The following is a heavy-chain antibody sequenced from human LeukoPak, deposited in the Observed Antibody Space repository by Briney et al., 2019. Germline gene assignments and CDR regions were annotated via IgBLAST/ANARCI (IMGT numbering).Heavy chain of an antibody. CDR1: GFTFSSYS. J-gene: IGHJ4*02. CDR3: ARARASLTIFGVAEMGAFDY. CDR2: IRYDGSHK. V-gene: IGHV3-30*02. D-gene: IGHD3-3*01. Sequence: HPGGSLRLSCAASGFTFSSYSMNWVRQAPGKGLEWVAFIRYDGSHKDYADSVKGRFTISRDNAKNTLYLQMNSLRAEDTAVYYCARARASLTIFGVAEMGAFDYWGQGTLVTVSS.